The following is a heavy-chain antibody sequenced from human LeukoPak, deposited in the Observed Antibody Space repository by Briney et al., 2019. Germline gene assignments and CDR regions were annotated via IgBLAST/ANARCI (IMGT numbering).Heavy chain of an antibody. CDR2: INTDGSST. D-gene: IGHD4-11*01. CDR3: ARGADYSTFHV. Sequence: GGSLRLSCAASGFTFSSYWMHWVRQAPGKGLVWVSRINTDGSSTGYADSVKGRFTISRDNAKNTLYLQMNSLRAEDTAVYYCARGADYSTFHVWGKGTTVTVSS. V-gene: IGHV3-74*01. J-gene: IGHJ6*04. CDR1: GFTFSSYW.